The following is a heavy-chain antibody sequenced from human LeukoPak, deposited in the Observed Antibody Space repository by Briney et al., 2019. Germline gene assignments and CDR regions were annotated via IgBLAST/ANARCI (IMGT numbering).Heavy chain of an antibody. D-gene: IGHD3-3*01. J-gene: IGHJ6*02. CDR3: ARGPGDFWSGPLLYGMDV. CDR1: GGSISSYY. Sequence: SETLSLTCTVSGGSISSYYWSWIRQPPGKGLEWIGYIYYSGGTNYNPSLKSRVTISVDTSKNQFPLKLSSVTAADTAVYYCARGPGDFWSGPLLYGMDVWGQGTTVTVSS. CDR2: IYYSGGT. V-gene: IGHV4-59*01.